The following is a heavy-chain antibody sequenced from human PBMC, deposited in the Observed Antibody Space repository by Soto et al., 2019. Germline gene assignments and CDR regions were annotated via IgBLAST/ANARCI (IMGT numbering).Heavy chain of an antibody. CDR2: ISWNSGSI. J-gene: IGHJ6*02. CDR1: GFTFDDYA. CDR3: AKDITSITIFGVVIRYGMDV. Sequence: GGSLRLSCAASGFTFDDYAMHWVRQAPGKGLEWVSGISWNSGSIGYADSVKGRFTISRDNAKNSLYLQMNSLRAEDTALYYCAKDITSITIFGVVIRYGMDVWGQGTTVTVYS. D-gene: IGHD3-3*01. V-gene: IGHV3-9*01.